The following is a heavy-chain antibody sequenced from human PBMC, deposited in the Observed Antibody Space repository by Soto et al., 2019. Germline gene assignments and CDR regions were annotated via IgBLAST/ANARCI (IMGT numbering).Heavy chain of an antibody. V-gene: IGHV3-23*01. D-gene: IGHD6-19*01. J-gene: IGHJ1*01. CDR1: GFNFKKFA. CDR3: AKADGEQWLLPHLDK. CDR2: ISCCVGST. Sequence: EVQLLESGGGVVQPGGSLSLSCVASGFNFKKFAMSWVRQAPVEGLEWVSGISCCVGSTSYADSVKGRFSIARDDSTNAVDLQMNNLRVEDTAQYYCAKADGEQWLLPHLDKWGQGTLVTVS.